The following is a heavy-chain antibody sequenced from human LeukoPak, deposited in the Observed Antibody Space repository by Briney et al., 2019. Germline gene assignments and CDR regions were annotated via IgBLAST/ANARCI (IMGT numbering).Heavy chain of an antibody. D-gene: IGHD3-10*01. CDR2: IYYSGST. V-gene: IGHV4-59*01. CDR1: GGSISSYY. J-gene: IGHJ4*02. Sequence: SETLSLTCTVSGGSISSYYWSWIRQPPGKGLEWIGYIYYSGSTNYNPPLKSRVTISVDTSKNQFSLKLSSVTAADTAVYYCAGYGSGSYDFDYWGQGTLVTVSS. CDR3: AGYGSGSYDFDY.